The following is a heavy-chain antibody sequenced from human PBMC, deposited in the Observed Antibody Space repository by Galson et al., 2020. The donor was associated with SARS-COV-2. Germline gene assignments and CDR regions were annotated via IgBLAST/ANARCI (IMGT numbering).Heavy chain of an antibody. CDR3: ARDFRELQSYYYYYGMDV. CDR2: IKQDGSEK. J-gene: IGHJ6*02. V-gene: IGHV3-7*03. D-gene: IGHD1-26*01. CDR1: GFTFSSYW. Sequence: GGSLRLSCAASGFTFSSYWMSWVRQAPGKGLEWVANIKQDGSEKYYVDSVKGRFTISRDNAKNSLYLQMNSLRAEDTAVYYCARDFRELQSYYYYYGMDVWGQGTTVTVSS.